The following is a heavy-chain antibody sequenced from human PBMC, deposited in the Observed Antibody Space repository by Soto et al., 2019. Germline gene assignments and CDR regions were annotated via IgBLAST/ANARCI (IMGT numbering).Heavy chain of an antibody. CDR3: ARESWWVAAAGTRYYGMDV. J-gene: IGHJ6*02. D-gene: IGHD6-13*01. Sequence: EVQLVESGGGLVKPGGSLRLSCAASGFTFSSYSMNWVRQAPGKGLEWVSSISSSSSYIYYADSVKGRFTISRDNAKNSLYLQMNSLRAEDTAVYYCARESWWVAAAGTRYYGMDVWGQGTTVTVSS. CDR2: ISSSSSYI. V-gene: IGHV3-21*01. CDR1: GFTFSSYS.